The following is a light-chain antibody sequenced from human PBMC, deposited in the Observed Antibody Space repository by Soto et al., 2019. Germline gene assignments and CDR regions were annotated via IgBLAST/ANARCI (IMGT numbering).Light chain of an antibody. J-gene: IGKJ4*01. CDR2: DAS. Sequence: EIELTQSPATLSLSPGERVTLSCGASQSVSTYLAWYQHKPGRAPRLLIYDASKRATGIPARFSGSGYGTDFTLTISSLETEDLAVYFCQQRSAWPITFGGGTKVDIK. CDR3: QQRSAWPIT. CDR1: QSVSTY. V-gene: IGKV3-11*01.